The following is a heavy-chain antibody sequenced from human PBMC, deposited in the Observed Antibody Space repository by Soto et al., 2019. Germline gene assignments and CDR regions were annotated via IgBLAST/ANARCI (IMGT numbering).Heavy chain of an antibody. CDR3: ARGPAGGRKIYYYYYGMDV. D-gene: IGHD3-10*01. J-gene: IGHJ6*02. Sequence: SETLSLTCAVYGGSFSGYYWSWIRQPPGKGLEWIGEINHSGSTNYNPSLKSRVTISVDTSKNQFSLKLSSVTAADTAAYYCARGPAGGRKIYYYYYGMDVWGQGTTVTVSS. CDR2: INHSGST. V-gene: IGHV4-34*01. CDR1: GGSFSGYY.